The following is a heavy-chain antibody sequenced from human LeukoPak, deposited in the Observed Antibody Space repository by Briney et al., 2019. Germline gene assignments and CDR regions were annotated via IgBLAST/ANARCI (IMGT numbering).Heavy chain of an antibody. CDR2: IRYDGSNK. J-gene: IGHJ4*02. CDR1: GFTFSSYG. CDR3: AKDAKKYSSAWYEDY. D-gene: IGHD6-19*01. V-gene: IGHV3-30*02. Sequence: PGGSLRLSCAASGFTFSSYGMHWVRRAPGTGLEWVAFIRYDGSNKNFVDSVKGRFTISRDNSKNTLYLQMNSLRAEDTAVYYCAKDAKKYSSAWYEDYWGQGTLVTVSS.